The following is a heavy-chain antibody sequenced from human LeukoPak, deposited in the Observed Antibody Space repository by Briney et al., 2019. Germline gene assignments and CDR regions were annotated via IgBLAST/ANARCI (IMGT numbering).Heavy chain of an antibody. D-gene: IGHD3-22*01. V-gene: IGHV4-34*01. Sequence: SETLSLTCAVYGGSFSGYYWSCIRQPPGKGLEWIGEINHSGSTNYNPSLKSRVTISVDTSKNQFSLKLSSVTAADTAVYYCARIEEYYYDSSGYYIDAFDIWGQGTMVTVSS. J-gene: IGHJ3*02. CDR2: INHSGST. CDR3: ARIEEYYYDSSGYYIDAFDI. CDR1: GGSFSGYY.